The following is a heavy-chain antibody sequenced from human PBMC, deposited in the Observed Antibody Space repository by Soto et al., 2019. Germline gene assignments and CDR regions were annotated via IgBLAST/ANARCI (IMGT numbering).Heavy chain of an antibody. CDR2: ISGSGGST. Sequence: GESLKISCAASGFTFSSYAMSWVRQAPGKGLEWVSAISGSGGSTYYADSVKGRFTISRDKSKNTLYLQMNSLRAEDTAVYYCVSTVTTEYFQHWGQGTLVTVSS. D-gene: IGHD4-4*01. CDR1: GFTFSSYA. CDR3: VSTVTTEYFQH. J-gene: IGHJ1*01. V-gene: IGHV3-23*01.